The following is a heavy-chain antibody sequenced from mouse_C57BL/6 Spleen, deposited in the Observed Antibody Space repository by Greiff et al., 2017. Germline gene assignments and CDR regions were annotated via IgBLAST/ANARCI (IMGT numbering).Heavy chain of an antibody. V-gene: IGHV2-5*01. CDR2: IWRGGST. Sequence: VQRVESGPGLVQPSQSLSITCTVSGFSLTSYGVHWVRQSPGKGLEWLGVIWRGGSTDYNAAFMSRLSITKDNSKSQVFFKMNSLQADDTAIYYCAKIYYYGSSWYFDVWGTGTTVTVSS. J-gene: IGHJ1*03. D-gene: IGHD1-1*01. CDR1: GFSLTSYG. CDR3: AKIYYYGSSWYFDV.